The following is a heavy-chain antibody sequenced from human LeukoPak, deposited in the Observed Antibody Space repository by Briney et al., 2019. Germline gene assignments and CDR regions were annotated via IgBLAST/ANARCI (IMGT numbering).Heavy chain of an antibody. D-gene: IGHD1-26*01. CDR3: AKSRGSTLFDY. CDR1: GFTFSSYG. V-gene: IGHV3-23*01. Sequence: GRSLRLSCAASGFTFSSYGMHWVRQAPGKGLEWVSGISAGGDKTYYRDSVKGRITISRDNSKNTLYLQMNSLRAEDTAIYYCAKSRGSTLFDYWGQGTLVTVSS. J-gene: IGHJ4*02. CDR2: ISAGGDKT.